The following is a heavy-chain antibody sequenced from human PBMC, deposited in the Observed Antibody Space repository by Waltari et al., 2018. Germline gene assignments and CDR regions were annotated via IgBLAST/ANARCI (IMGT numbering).Heavy chain of an antibody. D-gene: IGHD6-13*01. V-gene: IGHV4-4*02. CDR2: IYHSGST. CDR3: AVIAAAGTSWDYYYGMDV. Sequence: QVQLQESGPGLVKPSGTLSLTCAVSGGSISSSNWWSWVRQPPGKGLEWIGEIYHSGSTNYNPSLKSRVTISVDKSKNQFSLKLSSVTAADTAVYYCAVIAAAGTSWDYYYGMDVWGQGTTVTVSS. J-gene: IGHJ6*02. CDR1: GGSISSSNW.